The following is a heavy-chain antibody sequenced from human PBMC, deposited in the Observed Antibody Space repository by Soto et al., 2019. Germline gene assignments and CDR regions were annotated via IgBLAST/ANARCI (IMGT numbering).Heavy chain of an antibody. CDR2: IWYDGSNK. V-gene: IGHV3-33*01. Sequence: QVQLVESGGGVVQPGRSLRLSCAASGFTFSSYGMHWVRQAPGKGLEWVAVIWYDGSNKYYADSVKGRFTISRDNSKNTLYLQRNSLRAEDMAVYYCAREGIWDTVTPLDYWGQGTLVTVSS. J-gene: IGHJ4*02. CDR1: GFTFSSYG. D-gene: IGHD4-4*01. CDR3: AREGIWDTVTPLDY.